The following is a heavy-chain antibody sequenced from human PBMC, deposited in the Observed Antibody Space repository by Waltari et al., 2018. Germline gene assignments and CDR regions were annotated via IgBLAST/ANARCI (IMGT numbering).Heavy chain of an antibody. Sequence: EVQLVESGGGLVQPGRSLRLSCAASGFTFDDYAMHWVRQAPGKGLEWVSCISWNSGSIGYADSVKGRFTISRDNAKNSLYLQMNSLRAEDTALYYCAKDKGVVPAAPTFDYWGQGTLVTVSS. CDR1: GFTFDDYA. CDR2: ISWNSGSI. V-gene: IGHV3-9*01. CDR3: AKDKGVVPAAPTFDY. J-gene: IGHJ4*02. D-gene: IGHD2-2*01.